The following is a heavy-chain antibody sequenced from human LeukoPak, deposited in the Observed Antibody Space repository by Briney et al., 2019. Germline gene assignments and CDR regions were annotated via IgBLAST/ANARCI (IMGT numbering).Heavy chain of an antibody. V-gene: IGHV1-18*01. J-gene: IGHJ4*02. Sequence: GASVKVSCKASGGTFSSYGISWVRQAPGQGLEWMGWISAYNGNTNYAQKLQGRVTMTTDTSTSTAYMELRSLRSDDTAVYYCARASFRGWYGSGDYWGQGTLVTVSS. D-gene: IGHD6-19*01. CDR2: ISAYNGNT. CDR3: ARASFRGWYGSGDY. CDR1: GGTFSSYG.